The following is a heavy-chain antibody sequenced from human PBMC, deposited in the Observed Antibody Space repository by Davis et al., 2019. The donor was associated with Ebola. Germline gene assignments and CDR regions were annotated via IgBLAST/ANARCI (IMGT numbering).Heavy chain of an antibody. CDR1: GFTFSSYA. D-gene: IGHD6-6*01. J-gene: IGHJ6*02. Sequence: SLKISCAASGFTFSSYAMSWVRQAPGKGLEWVSGISWNSGNIGYADSVKGRFTISRDNAKNSLYLQMNSLRAEDTALYYCAKDSSSSSHYYYGMDVWGQGTTVTVSS. V-gene: IGHV3-9*01. CDR2: ISWNSGNI. CDR3: AKDSSSSSHYYYGMDV.